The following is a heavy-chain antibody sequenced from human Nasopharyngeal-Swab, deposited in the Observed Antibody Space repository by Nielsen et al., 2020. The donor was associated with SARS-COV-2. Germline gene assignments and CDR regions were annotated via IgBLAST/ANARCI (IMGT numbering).Heavy chain of an antibody. CDR3: ARSVRGCSGGSCYSVEDV. V-gene: IGHV4-39*01. Sequence: GSLRLSCTVSGGSISSSSYYWGWIRQPPGKGLEWIGSIYYSGSTYYNPSLKSRVTISVDTSKNQFSLKLSSVTAADTAVYYCARSVRGCSGGSCYSVEDVWGQGTTVTVSS. CDR1: GGSISSSSYY. J-gene: IGHJ6*02. D-gene: IGHD2-15*01. CDR2: IYYSGST.